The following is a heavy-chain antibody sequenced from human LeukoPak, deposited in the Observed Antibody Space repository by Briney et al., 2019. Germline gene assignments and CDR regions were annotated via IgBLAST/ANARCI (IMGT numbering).Heavy chain of an antibody. CDR1: GFTFSSYA. J-gene: IGHJ4*02. D-gene: IGHD2-2*01. Sequence: PGGSLRLSCAASGFTFSSYAMSWVRQAPGKGLEWVSAISGSGGSTYYADSVKGRFTISRDNSKNTLYLQMNSLRAEDTAVYYCAKVRDIVVVPAAPIDYWGQGTLVTVSS. CDR3: AKVRDIVVVPAAPIDY. CDR2: ISGSGGST. V-gene: IGHV3-23*01.